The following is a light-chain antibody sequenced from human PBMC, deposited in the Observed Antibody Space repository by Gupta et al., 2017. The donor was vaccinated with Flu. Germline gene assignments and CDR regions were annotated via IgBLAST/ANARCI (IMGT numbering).Light chain of an antibody. CDR1: QSLRHSNRNNY. CDR2: LGS. CDR3: MQGIQVPIT. Sequence: EIVISQSPLSLPVTPGEPAYISCRSNQSLRHSNRNNYLYWYLQKAGQSPQLLIYLGSNRASGVPDRFSGSGSGTDFTLKISRVEAEDVGVYYCMQGIQVPITFGGGTRVEI. J-gene: IGKJ4*01. V-gene: IGKV2-28*01.